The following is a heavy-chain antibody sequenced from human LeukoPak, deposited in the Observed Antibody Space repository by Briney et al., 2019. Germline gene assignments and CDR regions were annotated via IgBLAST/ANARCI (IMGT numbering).Heavy chain of an antibody. CDR1: GYTFTSYG. Sequence: ASVKVSCKASGYTFTSYGISWVRQAPGQGLEWMGWISAYNGNTNYAQKLQGRVTMTTDTSTNTAYMELTDLRSDDTAMFYCARDIAVGDTRGEYFRHWGQGTLVTVSS. CDR2: ISAYNGNT. V-gene: IGHV1-18*01. D-gene: IGHD1-26*01. CDR3: ARDIAVGDTRGEYFRH. J-gene: IGHJ1*01.